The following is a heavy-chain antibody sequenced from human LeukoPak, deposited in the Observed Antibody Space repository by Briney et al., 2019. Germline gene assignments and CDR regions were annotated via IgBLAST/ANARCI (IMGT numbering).Heavy chain of an antibody. CDR1: GFTVSSDY. Sequence: GGSLRLSCAASGFTVSSDYISWVRQAPGKGLEWVSVIYSGGSTNYADSVRARFTISRDNSKNTVYLQMNSLRVEDTAVYYCARATLDNCGQGTLVTVSS. V-gene: IGHV3-53*01. CDR3: ARATLDN. CDR2: IYSGGST. J-gene: IGHJ4*02.